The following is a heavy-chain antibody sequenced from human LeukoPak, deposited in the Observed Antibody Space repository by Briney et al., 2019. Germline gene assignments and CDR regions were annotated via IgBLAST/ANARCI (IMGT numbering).Heavy chain of an antibody. CDR3: ATIAAAGTVDC. Sequence: GGSLRLSCAASGFTFSSYGMHWARQAPGQGLEWVAAISFDGSNKYYADSVKGRFTISRDKTKNTLYLQMNSLRAEDKAVYYCATIAAAGTVDCWGQGTLVTDSS. CDR1: GFTFSSYG. V-gene: IGHV3-30*03. CDR2: ISFDGSNK. D-gene: IGHD6-13*01. J-gene: IGHJ4*02.